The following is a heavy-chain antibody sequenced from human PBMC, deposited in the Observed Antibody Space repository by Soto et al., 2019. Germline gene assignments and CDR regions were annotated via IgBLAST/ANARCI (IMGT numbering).Heavy chain of an antibody. Sequence: QVQLVQSGAEVREPGASVKVSCKASGYIFTNYDINWVRQATGQGPEWMGWMSPNHGDTGYAQKFQGRVTMTRDTSISTAYMELSSLRSEDTAVYYCARGVDAGVDYWGQGILVTVSS. CDR1: GYIFTNYD. J-gene: IGHJ4*02. CDR3: ARGVDAGVDY. CDR2: MSPNHGDT. V-gene: IGHV1-8*01. D-gene: IGHD2-15*01.